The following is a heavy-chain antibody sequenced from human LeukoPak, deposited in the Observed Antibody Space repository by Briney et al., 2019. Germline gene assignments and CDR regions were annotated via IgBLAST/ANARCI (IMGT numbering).Heavy chain of an antibody. Sequence: GGSLRLSCAASGFTFSSYSMNWVRQAPGKGLEWVSYISSSSSTIYYADSVKGRFTISRDNAKNSLYLQMNSLRDEDTAVYYCARGAGTGYYYGMDVWGQGTTVTVSS. CDR1: GFTFSSYS. V-gene: IGHV3-48*02. CDR3: ARGAGTGYYYGMDV. CDR2: ISSSSSTI. D-gene: IGHD2-8*02. J-gene: IGHJ6*02.